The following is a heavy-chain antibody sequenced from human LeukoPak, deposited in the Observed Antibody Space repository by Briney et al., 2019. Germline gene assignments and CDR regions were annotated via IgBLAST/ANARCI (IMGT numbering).Heavy chain of an antibody. Sequence: GASVKVSCKASGYTFTNYGICWVRQAPGQAHEWMGWISAYNGNTNYAQQLQGRVSMTTDTSTNTAYMDLRSLRSDDTAVYYCARALTDKWEISDYWGQGTLVTVSS. CDR3: ARALTDKWEISDY. CDR2: ISAYNGNT. D-gene: IGHD1-26*01. V-gene: IGHV1-18*01. CDR1: GYTFTNYG. J-gene: IGHJ4*02.